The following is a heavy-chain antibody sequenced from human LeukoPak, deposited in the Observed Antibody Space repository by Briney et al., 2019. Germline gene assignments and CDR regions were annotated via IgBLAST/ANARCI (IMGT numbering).Heavy chain of an antibody. V-gene: IGHV3-23*01. CDR1: GFTFSSYA. Sequence: GGSLRLSCAASGFTFSSYAMSWVRQAPGKGLEWVSGISGSGGSTYYADSVKGRFTISRDNAKNSLYLQMNSLRDEDTAVYYCATVFYYFDYWGQGTLVTVSS. CDR3: ATVFYYFDY. CDR2: ISGSGGST. J-gene: IGHJ4*02. D-gene: IGHD4-17*01.